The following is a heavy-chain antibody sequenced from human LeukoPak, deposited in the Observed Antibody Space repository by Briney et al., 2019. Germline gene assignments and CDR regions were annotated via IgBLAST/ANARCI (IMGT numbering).Heavy chain of an antibody. Sequence: PSETLSLTCTVSGGSISSGGYYWSWIRQHPGKGLEWIGYIYYSGSTYYNPSLKSRVTISVDTSKNQFSLKLSSVTAADTAVYYCARVSYYDFWSGYYPYYYYYYMDVWGKGTTVNVSS. J-gene: IGHJ6*03. CDR3: ARVSYYDFWSGYYPYYYYYYMDV. D-gene: IGHD3-3*01. CDR1: GGSISSGGYY. V-gene: IGHV4-31*03. CDR2: IYYSGST.